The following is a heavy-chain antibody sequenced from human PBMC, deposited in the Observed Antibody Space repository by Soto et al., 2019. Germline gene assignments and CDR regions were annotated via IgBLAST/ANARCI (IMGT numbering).Heavy chain of an antibody. CDR2: IKSKTDGGTT. CDR1: GLTFSNAW. CDR3: TTHYYDSTGPRGY. J-gene: IGHJ4*02. Sequence: GGSLRLSCAASGLTFSNAWMSWVRQAPGKGLEWVGRIKSKTDGGTTDYAAPVKGRFTISRADSKNTLYLQMNSLKTEDTAVYYCTTHYYDSTGPRGYWGQGNLVTVSS. D-gene: IGHD3-22*01. V-gene: IGHV3-15*01.